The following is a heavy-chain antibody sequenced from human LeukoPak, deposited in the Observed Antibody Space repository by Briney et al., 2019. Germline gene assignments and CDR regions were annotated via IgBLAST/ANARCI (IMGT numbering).Heavy chain of an antibody. V-gene: IGHV3-11*04. J-gene: IGHJ6*03. D-gene: IGHD5-18*01. CDR2: ISNSGTTV. CDR3: ARGSSYGYDYNYMDV. CDR1: GFTFRDYY. Sequence: GGSLRLSCAASGFTFRDYYMSWIRQAPGKGLDWLSYISNSGTTVDYSDSVLGRFTISRDNAKKSVFLQLDSLRAEDTAVYYCARGSSYGYDYNYMDVWGKGTTVTVSS.